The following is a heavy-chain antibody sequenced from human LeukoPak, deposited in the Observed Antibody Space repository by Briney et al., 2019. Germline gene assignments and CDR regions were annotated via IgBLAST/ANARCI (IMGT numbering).Heavy chain of an antibody. CDR3: ARERSGGSCYEDY. Sequence: GGSLRLSCAASGFTFSSYSMNWVRQAPGKGLEWVSSISSSSSYIYYADSVKGRFTISRDNAKNSLYLQVNSLRAEDTAVYYCARERSGGSCYEDYWGQGTLVTVSS. V-gene: IGHV3-21*01. CDR1: GFTFSSYS. J-gene: IGHJ4*02. CDR2: ISSSSSYI. D-gene: IGHD2-15*01.